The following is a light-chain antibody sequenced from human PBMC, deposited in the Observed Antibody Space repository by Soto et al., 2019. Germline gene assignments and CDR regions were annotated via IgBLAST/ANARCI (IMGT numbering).Light chain of an antibody. CDR2: RNN. Sequence: QSVLTQPPSASGTPGQRVTISCSGSRSNIGRNSVYWYQQLPGTAPKLLIYRNNQRPSGVPDRFSGSKSGTSASLAISGLRSEDEADYYCAAWDDSLNGPVFGGGTQIPV. V-gene: IGLV1-47*01. J-gene: IGLJ2*01. CDR3: AAWDDSLNGPV. CDR1: RSNIGRNS.